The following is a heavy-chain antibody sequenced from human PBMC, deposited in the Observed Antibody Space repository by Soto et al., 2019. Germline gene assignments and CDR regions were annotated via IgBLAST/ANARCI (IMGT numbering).Heavy chain of an antibody. CDR2: IYHSGST. CDR3: AREKLIFGVVEYYYYYYGMDV. J-gene: IGHJ6*02. D-gene: IGHD3-3*01. CDR1: GYSISSGYY. V-gene: IGHV4-38-2*02. Sequence: PSETLSLTCAVSGYSISSGYYWGWIRQPPGKGLEWIGSIYHSGSTYYNPSLKSRVTISVDTSKNQFSLKLSYVTAADTAVYYCAREKLIFGVVEYYYYYYGMDVWGQGTRVTVSS.